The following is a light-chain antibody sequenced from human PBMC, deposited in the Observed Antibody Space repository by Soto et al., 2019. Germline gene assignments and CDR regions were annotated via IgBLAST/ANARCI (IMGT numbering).Light chain of an antibody. CDR3: HQYGGSPRYT. V-gene: IGKV3-20*01. J-gene: IGKJ2*01. Sequence: EIVLTQSPVTLSLSPGERATLSCRASQSISNHYLAWFQQKPGQAPRLLIYGASYRATGIPDRFSGSGSGTDFTLTITGLEPEDFAVYHCHQYGGSPRYTFGQGTKLEIK. CDR2: GAS. CDR1: QSISNHY.